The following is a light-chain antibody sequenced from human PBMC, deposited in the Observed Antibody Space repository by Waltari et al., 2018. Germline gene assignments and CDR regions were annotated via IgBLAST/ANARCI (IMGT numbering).Light chain of an antibody. V-gene: IGKV3-15*01. J-gene: IGKJ2*01. CDR3: QQYNNWPYT. Sequence: EILMTQSPVTLSVSPGERATLSCRASQSFGSNLAWYQQKPGQAPRLLIYGASTRATGIPARFIGSGSGTEVTLTISSLQSEDFAVYYCQQYNNWPYTFGQGTKLEIK. CDR2: GAS. CDR1: QSFGSN.